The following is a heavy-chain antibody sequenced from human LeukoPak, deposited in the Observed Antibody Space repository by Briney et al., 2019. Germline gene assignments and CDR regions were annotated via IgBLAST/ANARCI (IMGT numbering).Heavy chain of an antibody. CDR2: ISYDGSNK. D-gene: IGHD2/OR15-2a*01. J-gene: IGHJ6*02. V-gene: IGHV3-30-3*01. CDR1: GFTFNIYA. Sequence: GRSLRLSCAASGFTFNIYAIHWVRQAPGKGLEWVAVISYDGSNKHYADSVKGRFTISRDNSKNTLYLQMNSLRAEDTAVYYCARDRSEYYYYAMDVWGQGTTVTVSS. CDR3: ARDRSEYYYYAMDV.